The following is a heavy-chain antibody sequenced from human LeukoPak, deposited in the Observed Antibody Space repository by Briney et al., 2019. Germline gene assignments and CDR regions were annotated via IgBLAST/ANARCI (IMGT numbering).Heavy chain of an antibody. CDR1: GFTFSSYA. D-gene: IGHD1-26*01. CDR3: VNGGGSYLTGTDAFDI. CDR2: ISSNGGST. Sequence: GGSLRLSCSASGFTFSSYAMHWVRQAPGKGLEYVSAISSNGGSTYYADSVKGRFTISRDNSKNTLYLQMSSLRAEDTAVYYCVNGGGSYLTGTDAFDIWGQGTWSPSLQ. J-gene: IGHJ3*02. V-gene: IGHV3-64D*09.